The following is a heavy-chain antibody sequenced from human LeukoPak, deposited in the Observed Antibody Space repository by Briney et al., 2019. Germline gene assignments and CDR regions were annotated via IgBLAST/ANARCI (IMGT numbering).Heavy chain of an antibody. D-gene: IGHD5-18*01. V-gene: IGHV7-4-1*02. CDR2: INTNTGNP. Sequence: ASVKVSCKASGYTFTSYAMNWVRQAPGQGLEWMGWINTNTGNPTYAQGFTGRFVFSLDTSVSTTYLQISSLKAEDTAVYYCARDGGVDTAMVPFDYWGQGTLVTVSS. CDR3: ARDGGVDTAMVPFDY. CDR1: GYTFTSYA. J-gene: IGHJ4*02.